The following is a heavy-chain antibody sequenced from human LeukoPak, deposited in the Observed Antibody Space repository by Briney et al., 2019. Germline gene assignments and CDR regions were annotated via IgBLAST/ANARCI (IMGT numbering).Heavy chain of an antibody. D-gene: IGHD3-9*01. CDR1: GFTFSSYG. V-gene: IGHV3-30*18. Sequence: PGRSLRLSCAASGFTFSSYGMHWVRQAPGKGLEGVAVISYDGSNKYYADSVKGRFTISRENSKNTLYLQMNSLRAEDTAVYYCAKGHNYDILTGFDYWGQGTLVTVSS. CDR2: ISYDGSNK. J-gene: IGHJ4*02. CDR3: AKGHNYDILTGFDY.